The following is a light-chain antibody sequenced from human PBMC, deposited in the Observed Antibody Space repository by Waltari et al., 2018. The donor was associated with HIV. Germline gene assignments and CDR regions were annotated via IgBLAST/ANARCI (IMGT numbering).Light chain of an antibody. CDR3: VHGTQFPWT. V-gene: IGKV2-24*01. Sequence: EIVLTQSPRVLSVTLGQAASISCRSSQSLRHSNGNTYLSWFQQRPGQPPRLLIHKISHRVSGVPDRFNGSGEGADFTLRIHNVGPEDVASYYCVHGTQFPWTFGQGTTV. CDR2: KIS. J-gene: IGKJ1*01. CDR1: QSLRHSNGNTY.